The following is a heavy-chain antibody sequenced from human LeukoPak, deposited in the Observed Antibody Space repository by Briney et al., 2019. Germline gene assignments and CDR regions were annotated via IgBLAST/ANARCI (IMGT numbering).Heavy chain of an antibody. CDR1: GYTFTGYY. CDR2: INPNSGGT. CDR3: ARVGTSGIAAPLGPPQQERKDN. Sequence: GASVKVSCKASGYTFTGYYMHWVRQAPGQGLEWMGWINPNSGGTNYAQKFQGRVTMTRDTSISTAYMELSRLRSDDTAVYYCARVGTSGIAAPLGPPQQERKDNWGQGTLVTVSS. J-gene: IGHJ4*02. D-gene: IGHD6-13*01. V-gene: IGHV1-2*02.